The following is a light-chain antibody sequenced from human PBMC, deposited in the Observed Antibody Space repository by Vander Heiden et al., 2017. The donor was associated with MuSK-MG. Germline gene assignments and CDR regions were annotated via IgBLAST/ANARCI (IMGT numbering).Light chain of an antibody. J-gene: IGKJ1*01. Sequence: DIQMTQSPSTLSASVGDRITITCRASESIRSWLAWYQQKPGKAPNLLIYKASTLQSGGPSRFSGSGSGTEFTLTISSLQPDDFATYYCQHYNNFPRTFGQGTKVEI. CDR3: QHYNNFPRT. CDR1: ESIRSW. V-gene: IGKV1-5*03. CDR2: KAS.